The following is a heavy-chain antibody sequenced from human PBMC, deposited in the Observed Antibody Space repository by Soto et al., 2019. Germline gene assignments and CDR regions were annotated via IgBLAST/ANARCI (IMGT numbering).Heavy chain of an antibody. D-gene: IGHD6-13*01. CDR3: ARRGPGTYFDY. CDR1: GFTFSSYG. CDR2: IWYDGSNK. Sequence: GGSLRLSCAASGFTFSSYGMHWVRQAPGKGLEWVAVIWYDGSNKYYADSVKGRFTISRDNSKNTVYLQMKSLRVEDTAVYYCARRGPGTYFDYWGQGTLVTVSS. V-gene: IGHV3-33*01. J-gene: IGHJ4*02.